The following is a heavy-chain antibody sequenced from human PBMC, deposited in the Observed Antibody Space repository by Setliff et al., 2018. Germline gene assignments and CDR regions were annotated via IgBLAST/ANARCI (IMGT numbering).Heavy chain of an antibody. CDR2: IWGDGGTK. Sequence: PGGSLRLSCAASGFTFSTYTMNWVRQAPGKGLEWVAVIWGDGGTKYHADSVKGRFSVSRDNSRNTVFLQMTGLRAEDTALYYCTRDPPGSGWSFDYWGQGALVTVSS. D-gene: IGHD6-19*01. CDR3: TRDPPGSGWSFDY. V-gene: IGHV3-33*08. CDR1: GFTFSTYT. J-gene: IGHJ4*02.